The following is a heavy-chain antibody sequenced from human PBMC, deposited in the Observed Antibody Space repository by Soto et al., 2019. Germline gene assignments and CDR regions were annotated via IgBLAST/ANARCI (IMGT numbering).Heavy chain of an antibody. CDR1: GFTFSSYA. CDR2: ISSNGGST. D-gene: IGHD4-17*01. CDR3: AVTVTYHPHPSGIDY. Sequence: GGSLRLSCAASGFTFSSYAMHWVRQAPGKGLEYVSAISSNGGSTYYANSVKGRFTISRDNSKNTLYLQMGSLRAEDMAVYYCAVTVTYHPHPSGIDYWGQGTLVTVSS. J-gene: IGHJ4*02. V-gene: IGHV3-64*01.